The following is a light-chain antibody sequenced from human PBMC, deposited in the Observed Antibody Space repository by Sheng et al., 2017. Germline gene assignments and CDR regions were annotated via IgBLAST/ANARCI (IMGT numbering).Light chain of an antibody. J-gene: IGLJ2*01. CDR2: DVT. CDR3: SSYRSDNTLV. CDR1: SSDIGGYNY. V-gene: IGLV2-14*01. Sequence: QSALTQPASVSGSPGQSITISCTGTSSDIGGYNYVSWYQQHPGKAPKVMIYDVTNRPSGVSNRFSGSKSGNTASLTISGLQAEDEAHYYCSSYRSDNTLVFGGGTKLAFL.